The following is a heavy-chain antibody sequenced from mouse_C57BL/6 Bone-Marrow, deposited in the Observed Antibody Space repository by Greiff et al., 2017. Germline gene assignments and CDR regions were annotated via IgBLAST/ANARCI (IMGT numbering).Heavy chain of an antibody. CDR1: GYTFTSYW. D-gene: IGHD1-1*01. Sequence: QVQLQQPGAELVKPGASVKLSCKASGYTFTSYWMNWVKQRPGQGLEWIGMIHPNSGSTNYNEKFKSKATLTVDKSSSTAYMQLSSLTSEDSAVYYCAATEHYAMDYWGQGTSVTVSS. CDR2: IHPNSGST. J-gene: IGHJ4*01. V-gene: IGHV1-64*01. CDR3: AATEHYAMDY.